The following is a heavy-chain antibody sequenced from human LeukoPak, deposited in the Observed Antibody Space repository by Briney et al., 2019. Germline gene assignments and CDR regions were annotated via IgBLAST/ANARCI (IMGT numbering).Heavy chain of an antibody. CDR1: GYTFTGYF. V-gene: IGHV1-2*02. J-gene: IGHJ4*02. CDR2: INPHSGGT. CDR3: ARGGGTSGPELDY. D-gene: IGHD3-3*01. Sequence: EASVKVSCKASGYTFTGYFMHWVRQAPGHGVEWMGWINPHSGGTDNAQNFQGRVTMTRDTSINTAYMELTRMTSDDTAVYFCARGGGTSGPELDYWGQGTLVTVSS.